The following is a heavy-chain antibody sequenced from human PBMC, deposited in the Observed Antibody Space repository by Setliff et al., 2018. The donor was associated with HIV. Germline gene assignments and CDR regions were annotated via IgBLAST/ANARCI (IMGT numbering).Heavy chain of an antibody. D-gene: IGHD6-19*01. CDR1: GGSISSSNYY. J-gene: IGHJ4*02. Sequence: SETLSLTCTVSGGSISSSNYYWGWIRQPPGKGLEWIGSIYYSGSTYYNPSLKSRVTISVDTSKNQFSLKLSSVTAEDTAVYYCARLGIGRYCNISSCYLNQWGQGTLVTVSS. V-gene: IGHV4-39*07. CDR3: ARLGIGRYCNISSCYLNQ. CDR2: IYYSGST.